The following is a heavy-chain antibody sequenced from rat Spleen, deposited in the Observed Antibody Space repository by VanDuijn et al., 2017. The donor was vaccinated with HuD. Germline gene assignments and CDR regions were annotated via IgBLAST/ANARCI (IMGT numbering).Heavy chain of an antibody. D-gene: IGHD1-1*01. CDR2: ITNTGGST. CDR3: TRDDYYSAVFDY. CDR1: GFTFDNYW. Sequence: EVQLVESGGGLVRPGRSLKLSCVASGFTFDNYWMTWIRQAPGRGLEWVASITNTGGSTYYPDSVTGRFTISRDIAKSTLYLQMNSLRSEDTATYYCTRDDYYSAVFDYWGQGVMVTVSS. V-gene: IGHV5-31*01. J-gene: IGHJ2*01.